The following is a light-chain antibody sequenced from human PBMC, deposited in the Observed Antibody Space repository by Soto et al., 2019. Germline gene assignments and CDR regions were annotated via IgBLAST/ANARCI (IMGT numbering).Light chain of an antibody. J-gene: IGLJ1*01. CDR3: AAWDDSLNAYV. Sequence: QSVLTQPSSASGTPGQRVTMSCSGSSSNIGSSSVYWYQQLPGTAPKLLIFRNNQRPSGVPDRFSGSKSGTSASLAISGLRSEDEAAYYCAAWDDSLNAYVFGTGTKVTVL. CDR2: RNN. CDR1: SSNIGSSS. V-gene: IGLV1-47*01.